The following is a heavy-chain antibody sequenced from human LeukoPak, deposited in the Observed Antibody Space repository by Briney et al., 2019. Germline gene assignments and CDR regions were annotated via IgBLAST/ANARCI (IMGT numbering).Heavy chain of an antibody. J-gene: IGHJ4*02. CDR2: INPSGGST. V-gene: IGHV1-46*01. Sequence: ASVKVSCKASGYTFTSYYMHWVRQAPGQGLEWMGIINPSGGSTSCAQKFQGRVTMTRDTSTSTVYMELSSLRSEDTAVYYCARAIAVAGFDYWGQGTLVTVSS. D-gene: IGHD6-19*01. CDR3: ARAIAVAGFDY. CDR1: GYTFTSYY.